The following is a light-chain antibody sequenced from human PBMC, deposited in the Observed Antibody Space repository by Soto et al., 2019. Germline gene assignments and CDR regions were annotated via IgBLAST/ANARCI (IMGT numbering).Light chain of an antibody. J-gene: IGKJ1*01. CDR1: QSLLHSNGYNY. CDR2: LGS. Sequence: DIVMTQSPLSLPVTPGEPASISCRSSQSLLHSNGYNYLDWYLQKPGQSPQLLIYLGSNRASGVPDRFSGSGSGTDFTLKISRVEAEDVGVYYCMQALQTPTFGQGTKVDLK. CDR3: MQALQTPT. V-gene: IGKV2-28*01.